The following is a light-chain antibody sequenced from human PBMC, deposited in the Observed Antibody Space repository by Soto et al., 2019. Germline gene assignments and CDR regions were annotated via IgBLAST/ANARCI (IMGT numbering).Light chain of an antibody. CDR2: AAS. V-gene: IGKV1-39*01. CDR3: QQSSNSPMYT. CDR1: QSIAYY. J-gene: IGKJ2*01. Sequence: DIQMTQSPSSLSASVGDRVIITCRASQSIAYYVNWFQQKPGKAPKLLIYAASSLQSGVPSRFSRSGSGTDFTHTISSLQREDFATYYCQQSSNSPMYTFGQGT.